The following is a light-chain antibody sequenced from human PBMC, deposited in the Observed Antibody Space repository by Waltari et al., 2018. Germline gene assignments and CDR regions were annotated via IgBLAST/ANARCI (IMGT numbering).Light chain of an antibody. J-gene: IGKJ4*01. CDR2: ASS. CDR1: ESVNSD. CDR3: QQYNKWPPT. V-gene: IGKV3-15*01. Sequence: SQSPVTLSVSPREPAPLSCRASESVNSDLAWYYQKPGQAPRLLMYASSARATGVPVRFTGSGFDTDFTLTISSLQSEDLGTYHCQQYNKWPPTFGGGTKVEIK.